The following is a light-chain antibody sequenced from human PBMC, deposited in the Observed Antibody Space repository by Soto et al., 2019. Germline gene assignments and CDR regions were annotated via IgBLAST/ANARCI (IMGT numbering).Light chain of an antibody. J-gene: IGLJ2*01. CDR3: QAWDSSTVI. V-gene: IGLV3-1*01. Sequence: SYELTQPPSVSVSPGQTATINCAGDKLGDKYACWYQQKSGQSPVLVIYQDSKRPSGIPERFSGSNSGNTATLTISGTQAMDEAYYYCQAWDSSTVIFGGGTKVTVL. CDR1: KLGDKY. CDR2: QDS.